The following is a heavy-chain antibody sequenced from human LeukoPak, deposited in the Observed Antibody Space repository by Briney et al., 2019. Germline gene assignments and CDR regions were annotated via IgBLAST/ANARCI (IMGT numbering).Heavy chain of an antibody. CDR2: IGGSGDST. CDR1: GFTFGTYA. V-gene: IGHV3-23*01. D-gene: IGHD3-22*01. J-gene: IGHJ4*02. CDR3: AKDLRWYYDTTGYYSFDY. Sequence: PGGSLRLSCAASGFTFGTYAMSWVRQAPGKGLEWVSSIGGSGDSTYYADSVKGRFTISRDNSKKTLSLQMNTLRAEDTAIYYCAKDLRWYYDTTGYYSFDYWGQGTLVTVSS.